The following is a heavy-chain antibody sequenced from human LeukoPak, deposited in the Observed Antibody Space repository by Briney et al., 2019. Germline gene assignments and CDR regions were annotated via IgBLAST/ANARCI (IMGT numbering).Heavy chain of an antibody. CDR3: APSVRSGGSYYFDY. CDR1: GDGFTKYY. J-gene: IGHJ4*02. V-gene: IGHV1-46*01. CDR2: INPSDGST. D-gene: IGHD2-15*01. Sequence: ASVKVSCKASGDGFTKYYMHWVRQAPGQGLEWMGIINPSDGSTTYTQKFQGRVTITTDTSTSTVNMELSSLRSEDTAVYYCAPSVRSGGSYYFDYWGQGTLVTVSS.